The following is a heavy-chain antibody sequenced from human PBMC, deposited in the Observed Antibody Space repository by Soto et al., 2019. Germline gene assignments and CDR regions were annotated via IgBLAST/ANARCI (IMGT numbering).Heavy chain of an antibody. V-gene: IGHV3-33*01. D-gene: IGHD4-17*01. Sequence: GGSLRLSCAASGFTFSSYGMHWVRQAPGKGLEWVAVIWYDGSNKYYADSVKGRFTISRDNSKNTLYLQMNSLRAEDTAVYYCARTMTTVTQTPWGYYYYGMDVWGQGTTVTVSS. CDR1: GFTFSSYG. J-gene: IGHJ6*02. CDR3: ARTMTTVTQTPWGYYYYGMDV. CDR2: IWYDGSNK.